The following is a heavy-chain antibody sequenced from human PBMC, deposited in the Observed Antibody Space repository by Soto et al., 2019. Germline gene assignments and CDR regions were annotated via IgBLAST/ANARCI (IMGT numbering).Heavy chain of an antibody. J-gene: IGHJ4*02. CDR2: IYYSGST. Sequence: PSETLSLTCTVSGGSISSYYWSWIRQPPGKGLEWIGYIYYSGSTNYNPSLKSRVTISVDTSKNQFSLKLSSVTAADTAVYYCARLGYDFWSGYPYYFDYWGQGTLVTVSS. D-gene: IGHD3-3*01. V-gene: IGHV4-59*08. CDR1: GGSISSYY. CDR3: ARLGYDFWSGYPYYFDY.